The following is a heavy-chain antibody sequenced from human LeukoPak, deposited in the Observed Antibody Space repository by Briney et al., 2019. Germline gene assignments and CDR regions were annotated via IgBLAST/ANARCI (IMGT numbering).Heavy chain of an antibody. J-gene: IGHJ4*02. V-gene: IGHV3-23*01. CDR2: ISANGRST. CDR3: ARSPPPGEYFDY. CDR1: GFTFSSHA. Sequence: GGSLRLSCAASGFTFSSHAMSWVRQAPGKVLEWVSGISANGRSTYYVDSVKGRFTLSRDNSKDTVNLQMNSLRVDDTAVYYCARSPPPGEYFDYWGQGTLVTVSS.